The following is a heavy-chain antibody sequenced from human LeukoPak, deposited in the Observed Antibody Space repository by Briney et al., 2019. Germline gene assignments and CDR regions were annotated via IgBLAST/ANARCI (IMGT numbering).Heavy chain of an antibody. CDR3: AKDVKTMTDLDS. J-gene: IGHJ4*02. CDR2: ISGVTTST. V-gene: IGHV3-23*01. Sequence: PGASLRLSCAASGFTFSSYAMSWVRQPPGKGLEWVSVISGVTTSTYYADSVKGRFTISRDNSKNILYLQMNSLRAEDTAVYYCAKDVKTMTDLDSWGQGTLVTVSS. CDR1: GFTFSSYA. D-gene: IGHD1-1*01.